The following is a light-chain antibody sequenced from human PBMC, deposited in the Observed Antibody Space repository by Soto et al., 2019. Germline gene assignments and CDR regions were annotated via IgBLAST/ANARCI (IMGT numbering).Light chain of an antibody. CDR1: SSDVSAYNF. CDR3: SSYTSSSTPV. V-gene: IGLV2-14*03. CDR2: DVS. Sequence: QSVLTQPASVSGSPGQSITISCTGTSSDVSAYNFVSWYQQHPGKVPKLMIFDVSSRPSGVSDRFSGSKSGNTASLTISGLQAEDEGDYYCSSYTSSSTPVFGTRTKLTVL. J-gene: IGLJ1*01.